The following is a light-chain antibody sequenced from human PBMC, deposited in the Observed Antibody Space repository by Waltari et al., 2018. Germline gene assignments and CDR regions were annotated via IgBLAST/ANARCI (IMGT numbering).Light chain of an antibody. CDR3: ASWDDSLNGRWV. Sequence: QSELTQPPSASGTPGQKVTISCSGRYSNVGNNVVNWYQQFPGTPPKLLIYRSDQRPSGVPDRFSVSKSGTSASLAIIGLRSDDEADYYCASWDDSLNGRWVFGGGTKLTVL. CDR2: RSD. CDR1: YSNVGNNV. J-gene: IGLJ2*01. V-gene: IGLV1-44*01.